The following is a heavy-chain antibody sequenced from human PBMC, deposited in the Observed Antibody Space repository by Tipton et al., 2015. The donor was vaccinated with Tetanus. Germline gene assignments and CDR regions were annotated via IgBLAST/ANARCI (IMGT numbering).Heavy chain of an antibody. V-gene: IGHV4-61*08. CDR2: ISHSGSS. J-gene: IGHJ3*01. CDR1: GGSISSGGYY. Sequence: TLSLTCTVSGGSISSGGYYWNWVRQSPGKGLEWIGEISHSGSSSYSPSLKSRVTISVDTSKNQFSLRLRSVAAADTAVYYCARGGRDAYNNPLGAFDVWGRGTTVTVSS. CDR3: ARGGRDAYNNPLGAFDV. D-gene: IGHD5-24*01.